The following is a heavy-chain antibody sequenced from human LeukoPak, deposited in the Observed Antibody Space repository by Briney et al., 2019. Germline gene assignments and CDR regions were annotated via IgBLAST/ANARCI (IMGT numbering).Heavy chain of an antibody. Sequence: GGSGRLCCEASGFTFEDYGMTWVRQRPGKGLEYVCEINWNGDNPVYENSLRGRFTISRDNAKNSVYLQMSSLRVDDTAFYYCARRSVAGATTGYYYDSWGQGTLVTVSS. CDR1: GFTFEDYG. V-gene: IGHV3-20*04. J-gene: IGHJ4*02. D-gene: IGHD1-26*01. CDR2: INWNGDNP. CDR3: ARRSVAGATTGYYYDS.